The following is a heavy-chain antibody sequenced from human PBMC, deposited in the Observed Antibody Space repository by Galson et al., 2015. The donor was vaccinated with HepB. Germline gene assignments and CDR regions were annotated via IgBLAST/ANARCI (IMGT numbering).Heavy chain of an antibody. Sequence: SVKVSCKASGYTFSRFSISWLRQAPGQGLELMGWISGYDVNVRYAQKFQGRLTMTTDTSTSTAHLDLRSLRSDDSAVYYCARGGLATIGGPTFDYWGQGTLVTVSS. D-gene: IGHD5-24*01. V-gene: IGHV1-18*01. J-gene: IGHJ4*02. CDR3: ARGGLATIGGPTFDY. CDR1: GYTFSRFS. CDR2: ISGYDVNV.